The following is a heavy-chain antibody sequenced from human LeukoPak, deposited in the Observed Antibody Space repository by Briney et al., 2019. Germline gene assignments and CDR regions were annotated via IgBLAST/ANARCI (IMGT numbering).Heavy chain of an antibody. J-gene: IGHJ4*02. D-gene: IGHD3-10*01. CDR2: IYHSGST. CDR1: GYSISSGYY. V-gene: IGHV4-38-2*02. CDR3: AKDPFYSMVRGVISDY. Sequence: SETLSLTCTISGYSISSGYYWGWIRQPPGKGLEWIGSIYHSGSTYYNPPLKSRDTISVDTSKNQLSLKLSSVTAADTAVYYCAKDPFYSMVRGVISDYWGQGTLVTVSS.